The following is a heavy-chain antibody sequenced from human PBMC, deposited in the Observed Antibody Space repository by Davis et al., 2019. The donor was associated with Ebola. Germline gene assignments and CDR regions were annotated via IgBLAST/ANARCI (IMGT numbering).Heavy chain of an antibody. CDR3: ARVLFSVWNYEALDI. V-gene: IGHV4-4*02. J-gene: IGHJ3*02. CDR1: GGPTSSSNW. Sequence: SETLSLTCAVSGGPTSSSNWWSWVRQPPGKGLEWIGEIHHSGSTNYNPSLKSRVTMFLDKSLNQFSLNMSSVTAADTAVYYCARVLFSVWNYEALDIWGQGTTVTVSS. D-gene: IGHD1-7*01. CDR2: IHHSGST.